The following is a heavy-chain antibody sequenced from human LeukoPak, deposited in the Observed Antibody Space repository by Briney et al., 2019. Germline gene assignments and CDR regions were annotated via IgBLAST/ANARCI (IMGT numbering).Heavy chain of an antibody. CDR1: GFTFSSYW. J-gene: IGHJ4*02. CDR3: ARGKWLRFPFDY. Sequence: GGSLRLSCAASGFTFSSYWMSGVRQAPGKGLEWVANIKQDGREKYYVDSVNGRFTISRDNAKNSLYLQMHRLRAEDTAVYYCARGKWLRFPFDYWGQGPLVTVSS. V-gene: IGHV3-7*01. D-gene: IGHD5-12*01. CDR2: IKQDGREK.